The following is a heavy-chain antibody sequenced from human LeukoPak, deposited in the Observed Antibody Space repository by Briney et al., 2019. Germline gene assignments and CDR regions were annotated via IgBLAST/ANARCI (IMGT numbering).Heavy chain of an antibody. J-gene: IGHJ4*02. CDR3: ARAPVSGIPDY. V-gene: IGHV4-59*01. Sequence: KPSETLSLTCTVYGGSISSYYWSWIRQPPGKGLEWIGYIYYSGSTNYNPSLKSRVTISVDTSKNQFSLKLSSVTAADTAVYYCARAPVSGIPDYWGQGTLVTVSS. CDR1: GGSISSYY. CDR2: IYYSGST. D-gene: IGHD3-10*01.